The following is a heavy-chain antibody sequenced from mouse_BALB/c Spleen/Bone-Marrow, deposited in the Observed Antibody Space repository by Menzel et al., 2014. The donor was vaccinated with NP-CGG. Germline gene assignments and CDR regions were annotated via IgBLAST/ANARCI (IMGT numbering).Heavy chain of an antibody. J-gene: IGHJ2*01. V-gene: IGHV7-3*02. Sequence: EVQLQESGGGLLQPGGSLRLSCATSGFTFTDYYMNWVRQPPGKALEWLGFIRNKANGYTTEYSASVKGRFTISRDNSQNILYLQMNTLRAEDSATYYCARDKGRVFFDCWGKGTTLTVTS. CDR1: GFTFTDYY. CDR3: ARDKGRVFFDC. CDR2: IRNKANGYTT.